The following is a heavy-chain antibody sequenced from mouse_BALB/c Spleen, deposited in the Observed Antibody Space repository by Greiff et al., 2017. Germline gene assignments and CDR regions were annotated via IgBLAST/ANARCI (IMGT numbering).Heavy chain of an antibody. Sequence: QVQLQQSGPGLVQPSQSLSITCTVSGFSLTSYGVHWVRQSPGKGLEWLGVIWSGGSTDYNAAFISRLSISKDNSKCQVFFKMNSLQANDTAIYYCARYDYDGGYYAMDYWGQGTSVTVSS. CDR1: GFSLTSYG. CDR3: ARYDYDGGYYAMDY. J-gene: IGHJ4*01. CDR2: IWSGGST. V-gene: IGHV2-2*02. D-gene: IGHD2-4*01.